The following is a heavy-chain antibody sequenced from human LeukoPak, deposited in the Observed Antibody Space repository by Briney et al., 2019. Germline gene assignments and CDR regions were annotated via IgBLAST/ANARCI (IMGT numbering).Heavy chain of an antibody. CDR2: IYYSGST. J-gene: IGHJ3*02. Sequence: NPSETLSLTCTVSGGSISSYYWSWIRQPPGKGLKWIGYIYYSGSTNYNPSLKSRVTISVDTSKNQFSLKLSSVTAADTAVYYCARGVLLWFGEGGAFDIWGQGTMVTVSS. CDR3: ARGVLLWFGEGGAFDI. V-gene: IGHV4-59*01. D-gene: IGHD3-10*01. CDR1: GGSISSYY.